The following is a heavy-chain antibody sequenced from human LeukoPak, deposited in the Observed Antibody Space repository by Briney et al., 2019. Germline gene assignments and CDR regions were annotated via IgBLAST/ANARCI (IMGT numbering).Heavy chain of an antibody. Sequence: SETLSLTCTVSGGSISSGSYYWSWSRQPAGKGLEWIGRIYTSGSTNYNPSLKSRVTISVDTSKNQFSLKLSSVTAADTAVYYCARHEPGYCSSTSCYYSNWFDPWGQGTLVTVSS. V-gene: IGHV4-61*02. D-gene: IGHD2-2*01. CDR1: GGSISSGSYY. CDR3: ARHEPGYCSSTSCYYSNWFDP. CDR2: IYTSGST. J-gene: IGHJ5*02.